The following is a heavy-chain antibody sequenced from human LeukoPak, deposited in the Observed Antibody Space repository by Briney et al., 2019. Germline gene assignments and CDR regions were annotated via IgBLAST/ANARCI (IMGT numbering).Heavy chain of an antibody. CDR3: ARDLHCSSTSCYGNNCFDP. CDR2: ISCYNANT. Sequence: ASVKVSCKASGYTFTTYGISWVRQAPGQGLEGMGWISCYNANTNYAQKLQGRVTMTTDTSTSTAYMELRSLRSYDKAVYYCARDLHCSSTSCYGNNCFDPWGQGTLVTVSS. CDR1: GYTFTTYG. D-gene: IGHD2-2*01. J-gene: IGHJ5*02. V-gene: IGHV1-18*01.